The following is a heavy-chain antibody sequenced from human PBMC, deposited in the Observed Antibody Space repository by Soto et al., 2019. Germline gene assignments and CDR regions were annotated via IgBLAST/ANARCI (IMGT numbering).Heavy chain of an antibody. CDR3: ASEYYYDSSGSGPFDY. D-gene: IGHD3-22*01. J-gene: IGHJ4*02. V-gene: IGHV3-23*01. CDR2: ISGSGGST. CDR1: GFTFSSYA. Sequence: GGSLRLSCAASGFTFSSYAMSWVHQAPGKGLEWVSAISGSGGSTYYADSVKGRFTISRDNSKNTLYLQMNSLRAEDTAVYYCASEYYYDSSGSGPFDYWGQGTLVTVSS.